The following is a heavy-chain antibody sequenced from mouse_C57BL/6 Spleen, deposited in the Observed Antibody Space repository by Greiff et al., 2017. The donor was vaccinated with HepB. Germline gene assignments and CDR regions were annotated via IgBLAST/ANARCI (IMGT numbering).Heavy chain of an antibody. CDR3: AGGGFPWFAY. CDR1: GFTFSSYA. D-gene: IGHD1-1*02. J-gene: IGHJ3*01. Sequence: EVQGVESGGGLVKPGGSLKLSCAASGFTFSSYAMSWVRQTPEKRLEWVATISDGGSYTYYPDNVKGRFTISRDNAKNNLYLQMSHLKSEDTAMYYCAGGGFPWFAYWGQGTLVTVSA. V-gene: IGHV5-4*01. CDR2: ISDGGSYT.